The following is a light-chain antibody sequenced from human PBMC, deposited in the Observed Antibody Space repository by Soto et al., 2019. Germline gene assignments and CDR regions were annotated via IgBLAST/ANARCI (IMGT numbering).Light chain of an antibody. V-gene: IGKV1-39*01. CDR1: QSISSY. CDR3: QQSYSAPYT. Sequence: DIQMTQSPSSLSASVGDRVTITCRASQSISSYLYWYQQKPGKAPKLLIYAASSLQSGVPSRFSGSGSGTDFTLTSSRLQPEDFATYYWQQSYSAPYTFGQGTKLEIK. J-gene: IGKJ2*01. CDR2: AAS.